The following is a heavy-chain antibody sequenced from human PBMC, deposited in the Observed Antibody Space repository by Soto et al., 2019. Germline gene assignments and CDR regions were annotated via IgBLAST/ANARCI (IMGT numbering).Heavy chain of an antibody. CDR3: AKDRPRLAQNFLDDY. CDR2: ISAYNDYT. V-gene: IGHV1-18*01. CDR1: GYTFTDHG. D-gene: IGHD3-16*01. Sequence: QLQLVQSGAEVKKPGASVKVSCKASGYTFTDHGIRWVRQAPGQGFEWMGWISAYNDYTAYAQKCQRRVTMTTDKDTNTDYMDIRSLTSDDTGVYCCAKDRPRLAQNFLDDYWGQGTLVTVSS. J-gene: IGHJ4*02.